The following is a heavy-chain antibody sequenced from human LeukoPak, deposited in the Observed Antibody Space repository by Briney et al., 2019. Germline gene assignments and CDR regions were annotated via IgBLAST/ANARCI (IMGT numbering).Heavy chain of an antibody. J-gene: IGHJ6*02. CDR2: IYYSGST. CDR1: GGSISSYY. D-gene: IGHD3-9*01. CDR3: ARAYYDILTGFYGMDV. Sequence: SETLSLTCTVSGGSISSYYWSWIRQPPGKGLEWIGYIYYSGSTNYNPSLKSRVTISVDTSKNQFSLKLSSVTAADTAMYYCARAYYDILTGFYGMDVWGQGTTVTVSS. V-gene: IGHV4-59*01.